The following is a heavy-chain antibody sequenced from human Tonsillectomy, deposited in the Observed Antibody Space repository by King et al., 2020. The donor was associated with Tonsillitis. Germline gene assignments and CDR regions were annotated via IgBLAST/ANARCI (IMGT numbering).Heavy chain of an antibody. V-gene: IGHV1-69*01. CDR3: ARESFGTSFDP. CDR1: AGTFSSYA. Sequence: QLVQSGAEVKKPGSSVKVSCKASAGTFSSYANRWVLQAPGRGLEWMGGIIPIFDATSYAQKFQCRVKITADESPGTAYMELSSLRSEDTAVYYCARESFGTSFDPWGQGTLVTVSS. CDR2: IIPIFDAT. D-gene: IGHD3-16*01. J-gene: IGHJ5*02.